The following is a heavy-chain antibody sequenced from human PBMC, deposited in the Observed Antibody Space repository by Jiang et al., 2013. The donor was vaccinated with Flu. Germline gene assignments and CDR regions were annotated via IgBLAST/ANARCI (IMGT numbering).Heavy chain of an antibody. CDR3: ARGPYGGYVDYFDY. V-gene: IGHV1-3*01. CDR2: NGNT. D-gene: IGHD5-12*01. Sequence: NGNTNNSQKFQGRVTITRDTSASTAYMELSSLRSEDTAVYYCARGPYGGYVDYFDYWGQGTLVTVSS. J-gene: IGHJ4*02.